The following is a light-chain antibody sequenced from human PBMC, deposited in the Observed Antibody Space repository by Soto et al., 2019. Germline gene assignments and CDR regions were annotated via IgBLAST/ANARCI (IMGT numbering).Light chain of an antibody. J-gene: IGKJ4*01. CDR3: QQYNNWGLS. CDR1: ENVGTN. Sequence: IVLTQSPATLSVSPGERVTLSCRASENVGTNLAWYQQRPGQPPRLLIYGSSTRATGISATFSDSGSRTEFTLTNSRMQSEDSAVYYCQQYNNWGLSFGGGTRVEIK. CDR2: GSS. V-gene: IGKV3D-15*01.